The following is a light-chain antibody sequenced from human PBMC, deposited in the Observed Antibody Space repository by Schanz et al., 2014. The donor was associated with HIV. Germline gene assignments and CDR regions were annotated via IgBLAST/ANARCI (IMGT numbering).Light chain of an antibody. CDR3: SSYAGTTTFVV. Sequence: QSALTQPASVSGSPGQSITISCTGTSSDVGVYNYVSWYQQHPGKAPKLMIYDVNNRPSGVSNRFSGSKSGNTASLTISGLQAEDEADYYCSSYAGTTTFVVFGGGTKVTVL. CDR2: DVN. J-gene: IGLJ2*01. CDR1: SSDVGVYNY. V-gene: IGLV2-14*03.